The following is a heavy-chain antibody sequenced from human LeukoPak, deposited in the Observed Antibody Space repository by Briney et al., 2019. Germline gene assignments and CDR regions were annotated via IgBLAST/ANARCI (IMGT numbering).Heavy chain of an antibody. CDR3: ARGLSPH. CDR2: INHSGST. Sequence: SETLSLTCAVYGGSFSGYYWSWIRQPPGKGLEWIGEINHSGSTNYNPSLKSRVTISVDTSKNQFSLKLSSVTAADTAVYYCARGLSPHWGQGTLVTVSP. J-gene: IGHJ4*02. CDR1: GGSFSGYY. V-gene: IGHV4-34*01. D-gene: IGHD3-16*02.